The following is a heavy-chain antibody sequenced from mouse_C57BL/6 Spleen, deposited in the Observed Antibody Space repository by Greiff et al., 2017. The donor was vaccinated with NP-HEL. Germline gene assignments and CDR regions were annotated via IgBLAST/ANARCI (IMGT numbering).Heavy chain of an antibody. J-gene: IGHJ2*01. CDR1: GFTFSSYT. V-gene: IGHV5-9*01. D-gene: IGHD2-4*01. Sequence: EVKVVESGGGLVKPGGSLKLSCAASGFTFSSYTMSWVRQTPEKRLEWVATISGGGGNTYYPDSVKGRFTISRDNAKNTLYLQMSSLRSEDTALYYCARHDYDAGDYFDYWGQGTTLTVSS. CDR3: ARHDYDAGDYFDY. CDR2: ISGGGGNT.